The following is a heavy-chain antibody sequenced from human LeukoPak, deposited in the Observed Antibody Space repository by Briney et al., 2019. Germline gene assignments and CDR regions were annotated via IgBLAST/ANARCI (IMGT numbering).Heavy chain of an antibody. V-gene: IGHV4-39*07. CDR2: INHSGST. CDR1: GGSISSSSYY. Sequence: SETLSLTCTVSGGSISSSSYYWGWIRQPPGKGLEWIGEINHSGSTNYNPSLKSRVTISVDTSKNQFSLKLSSVTAADTAVYYCARSPFGSITMIENWFDPWGQGTLVTVSS. J-gene: IGHJ5*02. D-gene: IGHD3-22*01. CDR3: ARSPFGSITMIENWFDP.